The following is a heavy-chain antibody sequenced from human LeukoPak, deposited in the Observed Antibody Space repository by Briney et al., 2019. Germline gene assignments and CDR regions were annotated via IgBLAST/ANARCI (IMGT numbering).Heavy chain of an antibody. J-gene: IGHJ6*02. CDR2: VNHSGST. D-gene: IGHD6-6*01. Sequence: SETLSLTCAVYGGSFSGYYWSWIRQPPGKGLEWIGEVNHSGSTNYNPSLKSRVTISVDTSKNQLSLKLSSVTAADTAVYYCARGERIAARPFYYDYYGMDVWGQGTTVTVSS. V-gene: IGHV4-34*01. CDR1: GGSFSGYY. CDR3: ARGERIAARPFYYDYYGMDV.